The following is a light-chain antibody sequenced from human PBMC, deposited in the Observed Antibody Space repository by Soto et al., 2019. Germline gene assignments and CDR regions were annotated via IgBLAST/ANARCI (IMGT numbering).Light chain of an antibody. CDR2: KAS. CDR1: QSISSW. Sequence: DIPITQSPCTLSASVGFRITITCRASQSISSWLAWYQQKPGKAPKLLIYKASGLEGGVPSRFSGSGSGTEFTLTISSLQPDDYATYYCQQYHSFWTFGQGTKVDI. CDR3: QQYHSFWT. J-gene: IGKJ1*01. V-gene: IGKV1-5*03.